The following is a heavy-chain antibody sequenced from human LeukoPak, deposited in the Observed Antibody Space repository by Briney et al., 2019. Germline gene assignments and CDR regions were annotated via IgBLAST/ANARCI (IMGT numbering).Heavy chain of an antibody. CDR1: GGSISSYY. Sequence: PSETLSLTCTVSGGSISSYYWSWIRQPPGKGLEWIGYIYYSGSTNYNPSLKSRVTISVDTSKNQFSLKLSSVTAADTAVYYCARGGFRGYYDSSGYSAFDIWGQGPMVTVSS. CDR2: IYYSGST. V-gene: IGHV4-59*01. J-gene: IGHJ3*02. D-gene: IGHD3-22*01. CDR3: ARGGFRGYYDSSGYSAFDI.